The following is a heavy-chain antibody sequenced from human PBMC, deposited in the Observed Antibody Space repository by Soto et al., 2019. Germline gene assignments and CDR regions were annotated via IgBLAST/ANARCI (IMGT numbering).Heavy chain of an antibody. CDR2: IYYSGST. CDR3: AREIAAGGGYYYYMDV. Sequence: SETLSLTCTVSGGSISSYYWSWIRQPPGKGLEWIGYIYYSGSTNYNPSLKSRVTISVDTSKNQFSLKLSSVTAADTAVYYCAREIAAGGGYYYYMDVWGKGTTVTVSS. CDR1: GGSISSYY. V-gene: IGHV4-59*01. D-gene: IGHD6-13*01. J-gene: IGHJ6*03.